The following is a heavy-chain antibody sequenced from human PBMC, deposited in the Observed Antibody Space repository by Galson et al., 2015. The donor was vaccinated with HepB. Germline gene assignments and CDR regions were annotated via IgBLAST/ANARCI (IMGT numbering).Heavy chain of an antibody. CDR1: GYTFTSYY. CDR3: ARDGTFYYYGSGSYSYYYYGMDV. D-gene: IGHD3-10*01. J-gene: IGHJ6*02. Sequence: SVKVSCKASGYTFTSYYMHWVRQAPGQGLEWMGIINPSGGSTSYAQKLQGRVTMTRDTSTGTVYMELSSLRSEDTAVYYCARDGTFYYYGSGSYSYYYYGMDVWGQGTTVTVSS. V-gene: IGHV1-46*04. CDR2: INPSGGST.